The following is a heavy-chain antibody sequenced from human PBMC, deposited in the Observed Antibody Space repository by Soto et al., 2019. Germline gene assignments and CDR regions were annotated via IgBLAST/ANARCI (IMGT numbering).Heavy chain of an antibody. J-gene: IGHJ4*02. CDR2: IFWNDEK. CDR3: AHVRQWDGAQSYGY. D-gene: IGHD1-26*01. V-gene: IGHV2-26*01. Sequence: QVTLKESGPVLVKPTETLTLTCAVSGFSLSDARMGVSWIRQPPGKALEWLAHIFWNDEKSYSTSLESRLTLSKDHSKGQVVLTMTNMDPVDPATYFCAHVRQWDGAQSYGYWGRGTLVTVSS. CDR1: GFSLSDARMG.